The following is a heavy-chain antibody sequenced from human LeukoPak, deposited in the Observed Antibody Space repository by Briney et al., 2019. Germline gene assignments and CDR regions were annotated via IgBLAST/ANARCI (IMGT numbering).Heavy chain of an antibody. V-gene: IGHV4-61*02. CDR2: IYTSGST. J-gene: IGHJ3*02. CDR3: ARARYSSGWFASDAFDI. CDR1: GGSISSGSYY. Sequence: PSQTLSLTCTVSGGSISSGSYYWSWIRQPAGKGLEWIGRIYTSGSTNYNPSLKSRVTMSVDTSKNQFSLKLSSVTAADTAVYYCARARYSSGWFASDAFDIWGQGTMVTVSS. D-gene: IGHD6-19*01.